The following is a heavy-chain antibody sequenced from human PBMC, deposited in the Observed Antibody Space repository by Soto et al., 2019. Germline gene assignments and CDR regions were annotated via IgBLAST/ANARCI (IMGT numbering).Heavy chain of an antibody. CDR1: GFSLTTDGVG. V-gene: IGHV2-5*02. D-gene: IGHD3-10*01. J-gene: IGHJ4*02. Sequence: QITLKESGPTLVKPTQTLTLTCDFSGFSLTTDGVGVGWFRQPPGGALDWLSLIYWDDDERYSPSLKTRLTITKDPSKNQVDLIMTNMAHVDTATYYCAHSRNLITEDAQVGDFDYWGQGILVTVSS. CDR3: AHSRNLITEDAQVGDFDY. CDR2: IYWDDDE.